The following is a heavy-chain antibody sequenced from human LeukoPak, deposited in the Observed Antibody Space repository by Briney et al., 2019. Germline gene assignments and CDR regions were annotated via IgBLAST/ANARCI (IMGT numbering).Heavy chain of an antibody. CDR2: IKQDGSAK. D-gene: IGHD3-16*02. V-gene: IGHV3-7*01. CDR1: GFTFSSYW. J-gene: IGHJ6*03. CDR3: ARVDYVWGSYRFNYMDV. Sequence: GGSLRLSCAASGFTFSSYWMSWVRQAPGKGLEWVANIKQDGSAKYYVDSVKGRFTISRDNAKNSLYLQMNSLRAEDTAVYYCARVDYVWGSYRFNYMDVWGKGTTVTVSS.